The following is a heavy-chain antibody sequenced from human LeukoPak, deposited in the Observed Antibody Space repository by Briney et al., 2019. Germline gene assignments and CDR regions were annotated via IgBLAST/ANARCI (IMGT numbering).Heavy chain of an antibody. D-gene: IGHD2-2*01. CDR2: IIPIFGTA. J-gene: IGHJ6*02. CDR3: ARDPRRSSPNFNYYGMDV. CDR1: GGTFSSYA. V-gene: IGHV1-69*13. Sequence: ASVTVSCKASGGTFSSYAISWVRQAPGQGLEWMGGIIPIFGTANYAQKFQGRVTITADESTSTAYMELSSLRSEDTAVYYCARDPRRSSPNFNYYGMDVWGQGTTVTVSS.